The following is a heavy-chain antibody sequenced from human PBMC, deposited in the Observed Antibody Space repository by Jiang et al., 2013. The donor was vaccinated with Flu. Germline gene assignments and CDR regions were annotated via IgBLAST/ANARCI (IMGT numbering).Heavy chain of an antibody. CDR3: ARADSSGYYLLYYFDY. CDR2: IKHDGSEK. V-gene: IGHV3-7*04. J-gene: IGHJ4*02. CDR1: GFTFSSYW. D-gene: IGHD3-22*01. Sequence: VQLLESGGGLVQPGGSLRLSCAASGFTFSSYWMSWVRQAPGKGLEWVANIKHDGSEKYYVDSVKGRFTISRDNAKDSLYLQMNSLRAEDTAVYYCARADSSGYYLLYYFDYWGQGTLVTVSS.